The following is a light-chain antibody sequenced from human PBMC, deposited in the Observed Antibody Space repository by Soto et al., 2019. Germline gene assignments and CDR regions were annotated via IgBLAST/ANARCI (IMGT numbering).Light chain of an antibody. Sequence: DIVMTQSPVSLPVTPGEPASISCRSSQSLLHYNGYNYLDWYLQKPGQSPQLLIYLGSNRASGDPDRFSGSGSGTGFTLQINIVEAEDVGVYYCMQAVQAPLTFGQGTKLEIK. J-gene: IGKJ2*01. CDR2: LGS. V-gene: IGKV2-28*01. CDR1: QSLLHYNGYNY. CDR3: MQAVQAPLT.